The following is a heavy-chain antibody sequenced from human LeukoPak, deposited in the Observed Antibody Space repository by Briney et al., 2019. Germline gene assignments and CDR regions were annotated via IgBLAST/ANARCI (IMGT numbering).Heavy chain of an antibody. V-gene: IGHV1-8*01. Sequence: APVKVSCKASGYTFTSYDINWVRQATGQGPEWMGWMNPSSGNTGYAQRFQGRVTMTRDTSTNTAYLELSSLRSDDTAVYYCAAHTYYYSSGSFAYWGQGTLVTVSS. CDR1: GYTFTSYD. J-gene: IGHJ4*02. D-gene: IGHD3-10*01. CDR2: MNPSSGNT. CDR3: AAHTYYYSSGSFAY.